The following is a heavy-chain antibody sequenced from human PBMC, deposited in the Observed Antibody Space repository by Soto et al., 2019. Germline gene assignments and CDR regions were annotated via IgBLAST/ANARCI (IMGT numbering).Heavy chain of an antibody. D-gene: IGHD2-2*01. J-gene: IGHJ4*02. V-gene: IGHV4-4*07. CDR2: MHTSGST. CDR1: GGSIRGYY. Sequence: QMQLQESGPGLVKPSETLSLTCTVSGGSIRGYYWSWIRQSAGMGLEWIGRMHTSGSTNYNPSLTSRVTISVDMSKNQISLKLTSVTAADTALYYCVRASMPKAHFDSWGQGTLVTVSS. CDR3: VRASMPKAHFDS.